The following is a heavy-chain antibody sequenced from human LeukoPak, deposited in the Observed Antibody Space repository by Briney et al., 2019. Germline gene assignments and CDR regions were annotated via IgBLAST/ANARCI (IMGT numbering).Heavy chain of an antibody. D-gene: IGHD3-10*01. CDR3: ARVGIWFGDSDYYMDV. CDR1: GYTFTSYG. J-gene: IGHJ6*03. Sequence: GASVKVSRKASGYTFTSYGISWVRQAPGQGLEWMGWMNPDNGGTNYAQKFQGRVTMTRDTSISTAYMELSRLRSDDTAVYYCARVGIWFGDSDYYMDVWGKGTTVTVSS. V-gene: IGHV1-2*02. CDR2: MNPDNGGT.